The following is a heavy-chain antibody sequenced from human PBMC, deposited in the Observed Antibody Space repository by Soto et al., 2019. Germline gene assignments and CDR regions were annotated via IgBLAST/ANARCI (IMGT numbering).Heavy chain of an antibody. CDR1: GGSISSSNW. CDR3: ARASVAGNPLFDY. V-gene: IGHV4-4*02. Sequence: ASETLSLTCAVSGGSISSSNWWSWVRQPPGKGLEWIGEIYHSGSTNYNPSLKSRVTISVDKSKNQFSLKLSSVTAADTAVYYCARASVAGNPLFDYWGQGTLVTVSS. CDR2: IYHSGST. J-gene: IGHJ4*02. D-gene: IGHD6-19*01.